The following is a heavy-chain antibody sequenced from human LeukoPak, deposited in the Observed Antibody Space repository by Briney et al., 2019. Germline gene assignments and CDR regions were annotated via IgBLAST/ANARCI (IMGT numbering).Heavy chain of an antibody. CDR1: GGSVSSYY. V-gene: IGHV4-59*02. CDR2: IYSPGTT. Sequence: SETLSLTCTVPGGSVSSYYWSWIRQPPGKGLEWIGYIYSPGTTNYNPSLKSRVSFSVDTSKNQFSLNLNSVTAADTAIYYCARNQTSYDSWSGSRTGSHQAFDVWGQGRLVTVSS. D-gene: IGHD3-3*01. J-gene: IGHJ3*01. CDR3: ARNQTSYDSWSGSRTGSHQAFDV.